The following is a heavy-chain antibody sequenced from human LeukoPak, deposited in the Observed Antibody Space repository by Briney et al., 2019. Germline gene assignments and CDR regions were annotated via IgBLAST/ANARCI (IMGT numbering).Heavy chain of an antibody. D-gene: IGHD2-2*01. CDR2: TYYRSTWYN. V-gene: IGHV6-1*01. CDR3: AGFDCSSTSCYLDY. Sequence: SQTLSLTCTISGDSVSSNSVTWNWIRQSPSRGLEWLGRTYYRSTWYNDYAVSVRGRITVNPDTSKNQFSLKLSSVTAADTAVYYCAGFDCSSTSCYLDYWGQGTLVTVSS. J-gene: IGHJ4*02. CDR1: GDSVSSNSVT.